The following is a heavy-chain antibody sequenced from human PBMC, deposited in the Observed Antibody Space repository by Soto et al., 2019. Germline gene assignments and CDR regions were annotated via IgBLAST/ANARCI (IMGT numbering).Heavy chain of an antibody. CDR3: ARDQGYCSGGSCYVAGY. D-gene: IGHD2-15*01. Sequence: EVQLVESGGGLVQPGGSLRLSSAASGFTFSSYWMHWVRQAPGKGLVWVSRINSDGSSTNYADSVKGRFTISRDNAKNTLYLQMNSLRAEDTAVYYCARDQGYCSGGSCYVAGYWGQGTLVTVSS. V-gene: IGHV3-74*01. CDR1: GFTFSSYW. J-gene: IGHJ4*02. CDR2: INSDGSST.